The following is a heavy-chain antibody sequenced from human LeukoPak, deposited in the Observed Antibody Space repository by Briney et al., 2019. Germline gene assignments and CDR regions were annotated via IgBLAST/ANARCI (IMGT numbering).Heavy chain of an antibody. J-gene: IGHJ3*02. V-gene: IGHV3-21*05. CDR1: GFTFSSYA. Sequence: GRSLRLSCAASGFTFSSYAMHWVRQAPGKGLEWVSYISSSSSYIYYADSVKGRFTISRDNAKNSLYLQMNSLRAEDTAVYYCANLIAADAFDIWGQGTMVTVSS. D-gene: IGHD6-13*01. CDR3: ANLIAADAFDI. CDR2: ISSSSSYI.